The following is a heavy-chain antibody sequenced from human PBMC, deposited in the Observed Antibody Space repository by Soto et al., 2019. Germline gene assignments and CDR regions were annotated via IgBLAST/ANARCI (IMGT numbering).Heavy chain of an antibody. V-gene: IGHV3-53*01. CDR1: GFTVSSNY. CDR2: IYSGGST. CDR3: ARAPLRCSGGSCYSADS. J-gene: IGHJ4*02. D-gene: IGHD2-15*01. Sequence: PGGSLRLSCAASGFTVSSNYMSWVRQAPGKGLEWVSVIYSGGSTYYADSVKGRFTISRDNSKNTLYLQMNNLQTEDTGVYYCARAPLRCSGGSCYSADSWGRGTLVTVSS.